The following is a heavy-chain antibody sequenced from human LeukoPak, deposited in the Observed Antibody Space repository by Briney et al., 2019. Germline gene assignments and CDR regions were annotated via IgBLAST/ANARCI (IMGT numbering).Heavy chain of an antibody. V-gene: IGHV3-23*01. CDR3: AKDRVSGNYFDY. CDR1: GFTVSSNY. D-gene: IGHD2-15*01. CDR2: ISGSGGST. Sequence: GGSLRLSCAASGFTVSSNYMSWVRQAPGKGLEWVSAISGSGGSTYYADSVKGRFTISRDNSKNTLYLQMNSLRAEDTAVYYCAKDRVSGNYFDYWGQGTLVTVSS. J-gene: IGHJ4*02.